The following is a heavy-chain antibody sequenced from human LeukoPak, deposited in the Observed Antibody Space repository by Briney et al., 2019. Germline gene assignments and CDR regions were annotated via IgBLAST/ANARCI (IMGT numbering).Heavy chain of an antibody. J-gene: IGHJ6*02. CDR2: MNPNSGNT. V-gene: IGHV1-8*01. Sequence: ASVKVSCKASGYTFTSYDINWVRQATGQGLEWMGWMNPNSGNTGYAQKFQGRVTMTRNTSISTAYMELSSLRSEDTAVYYCARDEGYDYGDYEVLYYYYGMDVWGQGTTVTVSS. CDR3: ARDEGYDYGDYEVLYYYYGMDV. CDR1: GYTFTSYD. D-gene: IGHD4-17*01.